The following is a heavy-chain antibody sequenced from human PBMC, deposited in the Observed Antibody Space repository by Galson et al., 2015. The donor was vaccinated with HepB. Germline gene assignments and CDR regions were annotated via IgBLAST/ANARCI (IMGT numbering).Heavy chain of an antibody. Sequence: TLSLTCTVSGGSISSGSYYWSWIRQPAGKGLEWIGRIYTSGSTNYNPSLKSRVTISVDTSKNQFSLKLSSVTAADTAVYYCARAPYCSSTSCSHYYYYGMDVWAKGPRSPSP. CDR1: GGSISSGSYY. CDR3: ARAPYCSSTSCSHYYYYGMDV. D-gene: IGHD2-2*01. J-gene: IGHJ6*02. CDR2: IYTSGST. V-gene: IGHV4-61*02.